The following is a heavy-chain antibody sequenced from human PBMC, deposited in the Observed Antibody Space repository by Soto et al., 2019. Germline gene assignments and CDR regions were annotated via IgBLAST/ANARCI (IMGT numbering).Heavy chain of an antibody. CDR1: GFTFSSYS. CDR2: ISSSSSYI. J-gene: IGHJ4*02. Sequence: GGSLRLSCAASGFTFSSYSMNWVRQAPGKGLEWVSSISSSSSYIYYADSVKGRFTISRDNAKNSLYLQMNSLRAEDTAVYYCASSTMVRGVIVYYWGQGTLVTVSS. V-gene: IGHV3-21*01. CDR3: ASSTMVRGVIVYY. D-gene: IGHD3-10*01.